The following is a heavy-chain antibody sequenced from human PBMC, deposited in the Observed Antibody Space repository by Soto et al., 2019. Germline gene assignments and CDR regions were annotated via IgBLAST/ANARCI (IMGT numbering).Heavy chain of an antibody. V-gene: IGHV3-30*04. D-gene: IGHD1-1*01. CDR2: IGSTNVK. Sequence: GGSLRLSCRTSGFTFSGFSMHWFRQAPGKGLEWVAVIGSTNVKYYADSVKGRFTISRDNSQDTLYLQMDGLRPDDTGVYFCAREVVTTKWYFDNWGQGSLVTVSS. CDR1: GFTFSGFS. J-gene: IGHJ4*02. CDR3: AREVVTTKWYFDN.